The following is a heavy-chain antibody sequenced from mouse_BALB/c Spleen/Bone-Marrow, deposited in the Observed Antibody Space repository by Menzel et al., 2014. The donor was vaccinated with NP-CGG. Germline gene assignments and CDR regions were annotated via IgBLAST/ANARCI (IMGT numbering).Heavy chain of an antibody. Sequence: EVKLVESGGGLVKPGGSLKLSCAASGFTFSSYTMSWVRQTPEKRLEWVATISSGGSYTYYPDSVKGRFTISRGNAKNTLYLQMSSLKSEDTAMYYCTRDLYDGYYYYAMDYWGQGISVTVSS. V-gene: IGHV5-6-4*01. CDR1: GFTFSSYT. CDR2: ISSGGSYT. J-gene: IGHJ4*01. CDR3: TRDLYDGYYYYAMDY. D-gene: IGHD2-3*01.